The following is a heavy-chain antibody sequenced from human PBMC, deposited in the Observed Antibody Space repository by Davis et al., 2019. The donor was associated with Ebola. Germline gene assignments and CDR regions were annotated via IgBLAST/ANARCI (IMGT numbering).Heavy chain of an antibody. CDR3: ARAGRTYIAVAGTSV. CDR2: ISASNGNT. Sequence: SVNVSCKASAYTFTSYGISWVRQAPGQGLEWMGWISASNGNTNYAQKLQGRVTMTTDTSKSTAYMEVRSLRSDDTAVYYCARAGRTYIAVAGTSVWGQGTLVTVSS. J-gene: IGHJ4*02. CDR1: AYTFTSYG. D-gene: IGHD6-19*01. V-gene: IGHV1-18*01.